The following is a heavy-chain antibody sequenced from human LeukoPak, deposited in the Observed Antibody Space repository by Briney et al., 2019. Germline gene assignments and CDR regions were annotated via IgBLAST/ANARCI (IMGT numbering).Heavy chain of an antibody. CDR1: GFIFNTYD. CDR3: VRTGSQYMYHGMDV. CDR2: IGTAGDA. V-gene: IGHV3-13*01. D-gene: IGHD6-6*01. Sequence: GGSLRLFCAASGFIFNTYDMHWVRQTAGKGLEWFSSIGTAGDAYYLGSVRGRFTISRENAKNSLYLQMIGLRPDDTALYFCVRTGSQYMYHGMDVWGKGTTVTVSS. J-gene: IGHJ6*04.